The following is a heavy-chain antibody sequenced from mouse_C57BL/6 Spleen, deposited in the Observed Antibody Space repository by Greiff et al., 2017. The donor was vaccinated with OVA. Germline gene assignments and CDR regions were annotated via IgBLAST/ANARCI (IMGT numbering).Heavy chain of an antibody. D-gene: IGHD2-2*01. CDR2: IHPNSGST. Sequence: VQLQQPGAELVKPGASVKLSCKASGYTFTSYWMHWVKQRPGQGLEWIGMIHPNSGSTNYNEKLQSKATLTVAKASRTAYMQLSILTSEDSAVYYCARLEGILVTTTDFDYWGQGTTLTVSS. V-gene: IGHV1-64*01. CDR1: GYTFTSYW. J-gene: IGHJ2*01. CDR3: ARLEGILVTTTDFDY.